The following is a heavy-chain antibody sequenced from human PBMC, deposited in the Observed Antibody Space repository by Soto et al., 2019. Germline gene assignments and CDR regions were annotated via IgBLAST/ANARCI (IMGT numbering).Heavy chain of an antibody. CDR3: ASRLGSSSGPFDY. CDR1: GCSISSSNL. J-gene: IGHJ4*02. Sequence: QVQLQESGPGLVKPSGTLSLTCAVSGCSISSSNLWSWVRQPPGKGLEWIGEIYHSGSTNYNPSLKSRVTISVDKSKNQFSLKLSSVTAADTAVYYCASRLGSSSGPFDYWGQGTLVTVSS. D-gene: IGHD6-13*01. CDR2: IYHSGST. V-gene: IGHV4-4*02.